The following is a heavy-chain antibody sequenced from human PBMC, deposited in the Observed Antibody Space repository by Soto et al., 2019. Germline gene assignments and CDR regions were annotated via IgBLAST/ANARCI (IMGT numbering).Heavy chain of an antibody. V-gene: IGHV4-59*08. CDR2: IYYSGST. CDR1: GGSISSYY. D-gene: IGHD6-13*01. J-gene: IGHJ6*03. CDR3: ARHIAAAGLYYYYYYMDV. Sequence: SETLSLTCTVSGGSISSYYWSWIRQPPGKGLEWIGYIYYSGSTNYNPSLKSRVTISEDTSKNQFSLKLSSVTAADTAVYYCARHIAAAGLYYYYYYMDVWGKGTTVTVSS.